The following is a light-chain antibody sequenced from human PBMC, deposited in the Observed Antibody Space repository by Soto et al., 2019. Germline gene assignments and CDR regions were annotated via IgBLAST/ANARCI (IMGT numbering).Light chain of an antibody. V-gene: IGKV3-11*01. CDR3: QQGGNRPPRT. J-gene: IGKJ1*01. Sequence: EIVLTQSPAILSLSPGERATLSCRTNQTVSSYLAWYQHKSGQAPRLLIYDASTRATGIADRFSGSGSGTDFTLTISSLEPEDFAVYYCQQGGNRPPRTFGQGTKVEIK. CDR1: QTVSSY. CDR2: DAS.